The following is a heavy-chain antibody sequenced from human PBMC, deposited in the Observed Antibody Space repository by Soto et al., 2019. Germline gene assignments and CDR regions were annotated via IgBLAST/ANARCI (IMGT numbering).Heavy chain of an antibody. V-gene: IGHV1-69*13. CDR2: IIPIFGTA. D-gene: IGHD5-12*01. CDR1: GYTLTELS. Sequence: VKVSCKVSGYTLTELSIHWVRQAPGEGLEWMGGIIPIFGTANYAQKFQGRVTITADESTSTAYMELSSLRSEDTAVYYRARDAPDGYNSRAAFDYWGQGTLVTVSS. CDR3: ARDAPDGYNSRAAFDY. J-gene: IGHJ4*02.